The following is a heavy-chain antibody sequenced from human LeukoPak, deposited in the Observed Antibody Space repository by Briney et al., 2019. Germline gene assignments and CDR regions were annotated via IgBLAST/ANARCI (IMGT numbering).Heavy chain of an antibody. Sequence: ASVKVSCKVSGYTLTEFSMHWVRQAPGKGLEWMGGFDPEDGETIYAQKFQGRVTMTTDTSTSTAYMELRSLRSDDTAVYYCARVGAVAGTLTDYWGQGTLVTVSS. V-gene: IGHV1-24*01. CDR2: FDPEDGET. CDR3: ARVGAVAGTLTDY. D-gene: IGHD6-19*01. J-gene: IGHJ4*02. CDR1: GYTLTEFS.